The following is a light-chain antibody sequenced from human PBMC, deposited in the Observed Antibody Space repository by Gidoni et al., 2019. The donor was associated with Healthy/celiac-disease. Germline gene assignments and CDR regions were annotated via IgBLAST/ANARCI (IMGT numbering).Light chain of an antibody. Sequence: SYELTQPPSVSVSPGQTASITCSGDKLGDKYACWYQQKSGQSPVLVIYQDSKRPSGIPERLSGSNSGNTATLTISGTQAMDEADYYCQAWDSSTVVFGGGTKLPVL. CDR3: QAWDSSTVV. J-gene: IGLJ2*01. V-gene: IGLV3-1*01. CDR2: QDS. CDR1: KLGDKY.